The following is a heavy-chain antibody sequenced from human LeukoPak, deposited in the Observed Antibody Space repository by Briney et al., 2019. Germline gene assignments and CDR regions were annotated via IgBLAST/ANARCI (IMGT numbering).Heavy chain of an antibody. Sequence: PSETLSLTCTVSGGSISSYYWSWIRQPPGKGLEWIGYIYYSGSTNYNPSLKSRVTISVDTSKNQFSLKLTSVTAADTAVYYCARFAWGGSGSYYNYWGQGTLVTVSS. CDR3: ARFAWGGSGSYYNY. V-gene: IGHV4-59*08. CDR2: IYYSGST. CDR1: GGSISSYY. D-gene: IGHD3-10*01. J-gene: IGHJ4*02.